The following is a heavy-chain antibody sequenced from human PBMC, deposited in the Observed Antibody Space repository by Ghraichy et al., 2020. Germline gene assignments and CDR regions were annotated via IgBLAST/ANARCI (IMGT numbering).Heavy chain of an antibody. CDR1: GFSFSAFE. V-gene: IGHV3-48*03. J-gene: IGHJ5*01. D-gene: IGHD3-3*01. CDR2: ISAGGTTI. Sequence: GGSLRLSCAASGFSFSAFEMHWVRQAPGKGLEVVSYISAGGTTIHYADSVKGRSTISRDNAKNSLYLQMNSLRSEDTAVYYCARDLSDEYGFWSGPDSWGQGTLVTVSS. CDR3: ARDLSDEYGFWSGPDS.